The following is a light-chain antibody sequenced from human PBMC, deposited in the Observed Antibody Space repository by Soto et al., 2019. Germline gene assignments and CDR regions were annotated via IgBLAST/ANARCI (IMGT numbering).Light chain of an antibody. CDR2: GAS. V-gene: IGKV3-15*01. Sequence: EVVVTQSPATLSVSPGERATLSCWASQSVSSKLAWYQQRPGQAPRLLIYGASTRATGIPARFSGSGSGTDFTLTISSLQSEDFAVYYCQQYNNWPPGAFGQGTKLEIK. J-gene: IGKJ2*01. CDR1: QSVSSK. CDR3: QQYNNWPPGA.